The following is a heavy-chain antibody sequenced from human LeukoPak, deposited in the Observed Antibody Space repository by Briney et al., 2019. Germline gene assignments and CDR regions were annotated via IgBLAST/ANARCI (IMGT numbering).Heavy chain of an antibody. CDR1: GFTFCTYW. J-gene: IGHJ4*02. CDR3: ARLTKNAYDSSGGFDY. V-gene: IGHV3-7*01. D-gene: IGHD3-22*01. Sequence: GGSLRLSCAASGFTFCTYWMSWVRQAPGKGLEWVANIKEDGSEKYYVDSVKGRFTISRDNAKNSLYLQMNSLRAEDTAVYYCARLTKNAYDSSGGFDYWGQGALVTVSS. CDR2: IKEDGSEK.